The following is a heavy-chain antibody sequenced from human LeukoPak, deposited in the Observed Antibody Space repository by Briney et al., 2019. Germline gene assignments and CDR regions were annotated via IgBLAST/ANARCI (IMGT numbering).Heavy chain of an antibody. CDR3: ARESRYFDWFPIMDV. V-gene: IGHV3-7*01. J-gene: IGHJ6*02. CDR1: GFTFSSYW. CDR2: IKQDVSEK. D-gene: IGHD3-9*01. Sequence: GGSLRLSCAVSGFTFSSYWMSWVRQAPGKGLEWVANIKQDVSEKYYVDSVKGRFTISRDNAKNSLYLQMNSLRAEDTAVYYCARESRYFDWFPIMDVWGQGTTVTVSS.